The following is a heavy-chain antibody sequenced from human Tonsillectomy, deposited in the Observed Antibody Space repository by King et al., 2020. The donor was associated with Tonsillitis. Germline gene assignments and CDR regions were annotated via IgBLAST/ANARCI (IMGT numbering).Heavy chain of an antibody. J-gene: IGHJ4*02. D-gene: IGHD6-19*01. Sequence: VQLVESGGGLVQPGGSLRLSCTASGFTFSNYAMTWVRQAPGKGLEWGSSISGNGDTTNYADSVKGRFTNSRDNSNNTLYLQMSSLRVEDTALYYCAKDRGQWLVSTAFDYWGQGTLVTVSS. CDR2: ISGNGDTT. CDR1: GFTFSNYA. V-gene: IGHV3-23*04. CDR3: AKDRGQWLVSTAFDY.